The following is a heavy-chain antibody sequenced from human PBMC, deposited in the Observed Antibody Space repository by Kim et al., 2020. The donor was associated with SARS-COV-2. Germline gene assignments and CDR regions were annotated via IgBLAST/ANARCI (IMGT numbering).Heavy chain of an antibody. Sequence: DYAAPVKGRFTISRDDSKNTLYLQMNSLKTEDTAVYYCTTEWELMYYFDYWGQGTLVTVSS. V-gene: IGHV3-15*01. J-gene: IGHJ4*02. CDR3: TTEWELMYYFDY. D-gene: IGHD1-26*01.